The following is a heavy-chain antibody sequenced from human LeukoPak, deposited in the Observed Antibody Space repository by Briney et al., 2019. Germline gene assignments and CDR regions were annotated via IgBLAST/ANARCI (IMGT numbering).Heavy chain of an antibody. Sequence: GESLRISCKGSGYSFTSYWISWVRQMPGKGLEWMGRIDPSDSYTNYSPSFQGHVTISADKSISTAYLQWSSLKASDTAMYYCARQPYYYDSSDPYGAFDIWGQGAMVTVSS. CDR3: ARQPYYYDSSDPYGAFDI. V-gene: IGHV5-10-1*01. CDR1: GYSFTSYW. J-gene: IGHJ3*02. CDR2: IDPSDSYT. D-gene: IGHD3-22*01.